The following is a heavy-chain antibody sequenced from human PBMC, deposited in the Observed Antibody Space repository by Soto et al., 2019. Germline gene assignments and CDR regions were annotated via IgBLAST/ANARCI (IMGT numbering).Heavy chain of an antibody. V-gene: IGHV1-2*04. D-gene: IGHD2-2*01. CDR1: GYTFTGYY. CDR3: ARDRAMRDGYYYYGMDV. J-gene: IGHJ6*02. CDR2: INPNSGGT. Sequence: ASVKVSCKASGYTFTGYYMHWVRQAPGQGLEWMGWINPNSGGTNYAQKFQGWVTMTRDTSISTAYMELSRLRSDDTAVYYCARDRAMRDGYYYYGMDVWGQGTTVPVSS.